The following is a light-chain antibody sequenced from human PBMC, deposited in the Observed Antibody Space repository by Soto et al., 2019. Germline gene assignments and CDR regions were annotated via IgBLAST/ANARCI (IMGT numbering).Light chain of an antibody. J-gene: IGKJ5*01. CDR3: QQYRMSPNT. Sequence: EIVLTQSPGILSLSPGDRATLSCRASQSVRGTYLAWYQLRTGQAPRLLIYGASTRATGIPDRFSGSGSGTDFSLKLRGLNPEELAVYDCQQYRMSPNTVGQGTRLEIK. CDR2: GAS. V-gene: IGKV3-20*01. CDR1: QSVRGTY.